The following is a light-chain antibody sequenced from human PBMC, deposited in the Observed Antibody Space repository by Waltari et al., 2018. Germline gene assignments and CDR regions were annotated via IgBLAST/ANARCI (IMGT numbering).Light chain of an antibody. CDR2: VDSDGSH. J-gene: IGLJ3*02. CDR3: QTWDTGIWV. CDR1: SGRSSYP. Sequence: QLVLTQSPSASASLGASVRLTCTLTSGRSSYPIAWHQQQPEKGPRFLMTVDSDGSHNKGDGIPDRISGSSSGAERYLTVSSLQSEDEADYYCQTWDTGIWVFGGGTKLTVL. V-gene: IGLV4-69*01.